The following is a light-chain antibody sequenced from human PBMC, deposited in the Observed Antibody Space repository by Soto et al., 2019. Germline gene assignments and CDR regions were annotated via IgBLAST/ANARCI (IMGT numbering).Light chain of an antibody. J-gene: IGKJ1*01. Sequence: DIVMTQSPATLSVSPGERVTFSCRASQSVTTNLAWYQQRPGQAPRLLIYGASSRATGIPDRFSGSGSGTDFTLTISRLEPEDFAVYYCQQYGSSGTFGQGTKVDIK. CDR1: QSVTTN. CDR3: QQYGSSGT. CDR2: GAS. V-gene: IGKV3-20*01.